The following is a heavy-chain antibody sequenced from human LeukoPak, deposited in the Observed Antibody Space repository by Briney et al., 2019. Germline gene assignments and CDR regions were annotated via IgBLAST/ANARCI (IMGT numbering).Heavy chain of an antibody. Sequence: SGTLSLSCAVSGVSISSHYWTWIRQPPGKGLEWVGYIYYRGGTNYNPSLQSRVTISVDPSKSQFSLKLSSVTAAGTAVYYCARGSLWSSQPSAFDIWGQGTMVTVSS. D-gene: IGHD3-3*01. CDR3: ARGSLWSSQPSAFDI. V-gene: IGHV4-59*11. J-gene: IGHJ3*02. CDR2: IYYRGGT. CDR1: GVSISSHY.